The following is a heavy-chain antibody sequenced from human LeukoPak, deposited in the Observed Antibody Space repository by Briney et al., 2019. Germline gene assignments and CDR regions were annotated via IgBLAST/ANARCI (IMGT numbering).Heavy chain of an antibody. J-gene: IGHJ4*02. V-gene: IGHV3-74*01. Sequence: GGSLRLSCAASGFTFSSYWMHWVRQAPGKGLVWVSRINTDGSSTSYADSVKGRFTISRDNAENSLYLQMNSLRAEDTAVYYCARDLSLYSDSSFWGQGTLVTVSS. CDR1: GFTFSSYW. CDR2: INTDGSST. CDR3: ARDLSLYSDSSF. D-gene: IGHD6-6*01.